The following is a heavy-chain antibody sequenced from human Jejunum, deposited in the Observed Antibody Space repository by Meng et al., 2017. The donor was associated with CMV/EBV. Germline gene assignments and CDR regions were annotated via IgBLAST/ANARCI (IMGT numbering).Heavy chain of an antibody. D-gene: IGHD7-27*01. Sequence: LSCAASGFTVSSSWMHWVRQAPGEGLVWVSRINIAGSTTNYADSVKGRFTISKDNAKNTLYLQMNSLRAEDTAVYYCARAGDFRFDYWGQGTLVTVSS. CDR2: INIAGSTT. J-gene: IGHJ4*02. V-gene: IGHV3-74*01. CDR3: ARAGDFRFDY. CDR1: GFTVSSSW.